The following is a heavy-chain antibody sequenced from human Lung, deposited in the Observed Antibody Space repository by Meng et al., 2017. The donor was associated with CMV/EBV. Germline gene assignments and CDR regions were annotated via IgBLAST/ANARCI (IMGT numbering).Heavy chain of an antibody. CDR3: AKEYIAAAGTDYYYGMDV. Sequence: GGSLRLXCTASGFTFDDYAMHWVRQAPGKGLEWVSLISWDGGSTYYADSVKGRFTISRDNSKNSLYLQMNSLRAEDTALYYCAKEYIAAAGTDYYYGMDVWGQGXTVTFSS. CDR1: GFTFDDYA. D-gene: IGHD6-13*01. CDR2: ISWDGGST. V-gene: IGHV3-43D*03. J-gene: IGHJ6*02.